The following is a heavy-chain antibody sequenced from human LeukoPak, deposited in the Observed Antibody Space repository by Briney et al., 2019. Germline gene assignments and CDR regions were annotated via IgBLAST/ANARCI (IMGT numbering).Heavy chain of an antibody. V-gene: IGHV3-64D*06. Sequence: GVSLRLSCSASGFVFSIYTMYWVRQTPGKGPEYVSTISGSGNGFSIYYADSVKGRFTISRDDSKSILYLQMNGLRSEDTAVYYCVKDFGRVRGTPDSWGQGTLVTVSS. CDR3: VKDFGRVRGTPDS. J-gene: IGHJ4*02. D-gene: IGHD3-16*01. CDR2: ISGSGNGFSI. CDR1: GFVFSIYT.